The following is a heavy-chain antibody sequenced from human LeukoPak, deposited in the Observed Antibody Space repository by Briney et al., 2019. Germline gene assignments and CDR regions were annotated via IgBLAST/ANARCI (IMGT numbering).Heavy chain of an antibody. V-gene: IGHV4-34*01. Sequence: SETLSLTCAVYGGSFSGYYWSWIRHPPGKGLEWIGEINHSGSTNYNPSLKSRVTISVDTSKNQFSLKLSSVTAADTAVYYCARKHDLYWYFDLWGRGTLVTVSS. CDR3: ARKHDLYWYFDL. J-gene: IGHJ2*01. CDR2: INHSGST. CDR1: GGSFSGYY. D-gene: IGHD1-1*01.